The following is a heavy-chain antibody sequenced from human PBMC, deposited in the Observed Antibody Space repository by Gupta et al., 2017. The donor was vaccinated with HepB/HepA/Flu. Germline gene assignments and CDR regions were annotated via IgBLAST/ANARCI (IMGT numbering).Heavy chain of an antibody. J-gene: IGHJ6*01. CDR1: GFNFCRYW. V-gene: IGHV3-7*01. D-gene: IGHD1-7*01. CDR3: ARLELAYYFYGMDV. CDR2: IKQDGSEK. Sequence: EVQLVESGGGLVQPGGALRLSCAASGFNFCRYWMSWVRQAPGKGREWVANIKQDGSEKYYVDSAKGRFTIARDNAKNALYLQVNSLRAEDTAVYYCARLELAYYFYGMDVWGLGTTVTVSS.